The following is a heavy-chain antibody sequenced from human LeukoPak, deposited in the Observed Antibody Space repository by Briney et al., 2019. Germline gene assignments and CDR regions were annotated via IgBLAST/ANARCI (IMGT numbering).Heavy chain of an antibody. CDR3: ASYLTSIPSGMDV. J-gene: IGHJ6*02. V-gene: IGHV3-74*01. CDR2: ISTDGSST. D-gene: IGHD2/OR15-2a*01. CDR1: GFTFSRYW. Sequence: GGSLRLSCAASGFTFSRYWMXWLRQAPGXGPVWVSRISTDGSSTSYADSVKGRFTISRDNGKNTLYLQLNSLRAEDTAVYYCASYLTSIPSGMDVWGQGTTVTVSS.